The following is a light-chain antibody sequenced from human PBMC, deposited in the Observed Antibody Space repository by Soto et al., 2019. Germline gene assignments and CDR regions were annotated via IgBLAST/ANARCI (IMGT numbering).Light chain of an antibody. Sequence: AIRMTHSPSSLSASTGDRVTITCRASQGISSYLAWYQQKPGKAPKLLIYAASTLQSGVPSRFSGSGSGTDFTLTISCLQSEGFATYYCQQYYSYPLTFGGGTKVEIK. CDR2: AAS. V-gene: IGKV1-8*01. J-gene: IGKJ4*01. CDR3: QQYYSYPLT. CDR1: QGISSY.